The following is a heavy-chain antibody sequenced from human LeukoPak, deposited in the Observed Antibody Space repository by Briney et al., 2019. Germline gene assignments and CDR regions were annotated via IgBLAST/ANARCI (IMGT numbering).Heavy chain of an antibody. D-gene: IGHD2-2*01. V-gene: IGHV4-4*07. CDR3: ARDHTPYCSSTSCYDYYYYMDV. Sequence: SETLSLTCTVSGGSISSYYWSWIRQPAGKGLEGIGRIYTSGSTNYNPSLKSRVTMSVDTSKNQFSLKLSSVTAADTAVYYCARDHTPYCSSTSCYDYYYYMDVWGKGTTVTVSS. CDR1: GGSISSYY. J-gene: IGHJ6*03. CDR2: IYTSGST.